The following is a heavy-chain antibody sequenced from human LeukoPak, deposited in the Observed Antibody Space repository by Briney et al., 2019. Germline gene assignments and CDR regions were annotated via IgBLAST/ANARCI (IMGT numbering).Heavy chain of an antibody. CDR3: ARDGYYSSSPDY. J-gene: IGHJ4*02. CDR1: GGSISSGGYY. D-gene: IGHD6-6*01. CDR2: IYHSGST. V-gene: IGHV4-30-2*01. Sequence: PSGTLSLTCTVSGGSISSGGYYWSWIRQPPGKGLEWIGYIYHSGSTYYNPSLKSRVTISVDRSKNQFSLKLSSVTAADTAVYYCARDGYYSSSPDYWAREPWSPSPQ.